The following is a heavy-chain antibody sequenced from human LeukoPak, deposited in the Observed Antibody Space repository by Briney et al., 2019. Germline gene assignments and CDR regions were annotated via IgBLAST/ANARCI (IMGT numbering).Heavy chain of an antibody. Sequence: GGSLRLSCAASGFTFSSYAMHWVRQAPGKGLEWVAVISYDGSNKYYADSVKGRFTISRDNSKNTLYLQMNSLRAEDTAVYYCAKESSGWYAFDYWGQGTLVTASS. D-gene: IGHD6-19*01. V-gene: IGHV3-30*18. CDR2: ISYDGSNK. CDR3: AKESSGWYAFDY. J-gene: IGHJ4*02. CDR1: GFTFSSYA.